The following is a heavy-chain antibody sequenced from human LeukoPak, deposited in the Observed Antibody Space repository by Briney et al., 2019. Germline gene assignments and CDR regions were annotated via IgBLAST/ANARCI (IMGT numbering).Heavy chain of an antibody. CDR1: GFTFSSYS. Sequence: GRTLRLSCAASGFTFSSYSMNRVREAPGPGLESFSSISSSSSYIYYPDSVKGRFTVSRDNAKNSLYLQMNSLRAEDTAVYYCARKPLLGGYDSWGQGTLVTVSS. CDR2: ISSSSSYI. D-gene: IGHD3-16*01. CDR3: ARKPLLGGYDS. V-gene: IGHV3-21*01. J-gene: IGHJ5*01.